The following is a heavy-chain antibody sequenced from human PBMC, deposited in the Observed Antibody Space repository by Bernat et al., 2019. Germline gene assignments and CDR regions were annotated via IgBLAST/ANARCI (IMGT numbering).Heavy chain of an antibody. CDR1: GGSISSSSYY. J-gene: IGHJ3*02. CDR3: ARGPDAFDI. CDR2: IYTSGST. V-gene: IGHV4-61*05. Sequence: QLQLQESGPGLVKPSETLSLTCTVSGGSISSSSYYWGWIRQPPGKGLEWIGRIYTSGSTNYNPSLKSRVTMSVDTSKNQFSLKLSSVTAADTAVYYCARGPDAFDIWGQGTMVTVSS.